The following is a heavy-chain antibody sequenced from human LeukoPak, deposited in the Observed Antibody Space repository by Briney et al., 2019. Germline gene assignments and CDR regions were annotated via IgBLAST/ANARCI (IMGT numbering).Heavy chain of an antibody. CDR3: AKELTGKYDSDH. D-gene: IGHD3-9*01. V-gene: IGHV3-23*01. J-gene: IGHJ4*02. Sequence: QPGGSLRLSCVASGFTFSTYAMSWVRQAPGKGLEWVSSISTRGLTTYYADAVKGRFTISRDNSKNTLYLQMNSLRADDTALYYCAKELTGKYDSDHWGQGTLVTVSS. CDR1: GFTFSTYA. CDR2: ISTRGLTT.